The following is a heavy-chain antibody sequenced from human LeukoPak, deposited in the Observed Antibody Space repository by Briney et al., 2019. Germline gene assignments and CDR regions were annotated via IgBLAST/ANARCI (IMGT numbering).Heavy chain of an antibody. D-gene: IGHD3-9*01. J-gene: IGHJ4*02. Sequence: SQTLSLTCALSGDSVSINSAAWNWLRQSPSRGLEWLGRTYYRSKWFNDYSVSVKSRISINANTFKNQFSLKLSSVTAADTAVYYCARESYDILTGYRYYFDYWGQGTLVTVSS. CDR1: GDSVSINSAA. V-gene: IGHV6-1*01. CDR2: TYYRSKWFN. CDR3: ARESYDILTGYRYYFDY.